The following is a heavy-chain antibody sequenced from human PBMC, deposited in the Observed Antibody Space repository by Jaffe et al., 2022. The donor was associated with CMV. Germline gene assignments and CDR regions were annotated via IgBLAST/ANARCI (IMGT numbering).Heavy chain of an antibody. Sequence: QITLKESGPTLVKPRQTLTLTCTFSGFSLSTSGESVGWIRQPPGKALEWLALIHWDDGKRYSPSLKSRLTITKDTSKNQVVLTMTNMDPVDTATYYCVHRLTVAYNFDPWGQGTLVTVSS. CDR1: GFSLSTSGES. D-gene: IGHD1-20*01. V-gene: IGHV2-5*02. J-gene: IGHJ5*02. CDR2: IHWDDGK. CDR3: VHRLTVAYNFDP.